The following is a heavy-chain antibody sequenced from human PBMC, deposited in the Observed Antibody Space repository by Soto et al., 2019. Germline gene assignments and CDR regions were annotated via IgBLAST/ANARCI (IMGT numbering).Heavy chain of an antibody. J-gene: IGHJ5*02. V-gene: IGHV4-31*03. CDR2: IYYSGST. CDR1: GGSISSGGYY. Sequence: PSETLSLTCTVSGGSISSGGYYWSWIRQHPGKGLEWIGYIYYSGSTNYNPSLKSRVTISVDTSKNQFSLKLSSVTAADTAVYYCAREDRDYYDSSGYYHWGQGTLVTVYS. CDR3: AREDRDYYDSSGYYH. D-gene: IGHD3-22*01.